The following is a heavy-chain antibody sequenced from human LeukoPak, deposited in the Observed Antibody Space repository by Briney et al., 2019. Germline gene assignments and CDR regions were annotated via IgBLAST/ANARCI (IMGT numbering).Heavy chain of an antibody. CDR3: ARDRRGYSYGYPYPLDY. J-gene: IGHJ4*02. Sequence: QPGGSLRLSCAASGFTFSSYAMHWVRQAPGKGLEWVAVIWYDGSNKYYADSVKGRFTISRDNAKNSLYLQMNSLRAEDTAVYYCARDRRGYSYGYPYPLDYWGQGTLVTVSS. CDR2: IWYDGSNK. D-gene: IGHD5-18*01. CDR1: GFTFSSYA. V-gene: IGHV3-33*08.